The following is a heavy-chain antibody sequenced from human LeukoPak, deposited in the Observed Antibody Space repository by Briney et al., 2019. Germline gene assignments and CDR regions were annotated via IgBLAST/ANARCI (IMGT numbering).Heavy chain of an antibody. CDR3: ATALRKGYCSSTSCPNADY. Sequence: GGSLRLSCAASGFTFSSYWMHWVRQAPGKGLVWVSRINSDGSSTSYADSVNGRLTISRDHAKNTLYLQMNSLRAEDTAVYYCATALRKGYCSSTSCPNADYWGQGTLVTVSS. D-gene: IGHD2-2*01. CDR1: GFTFSSYW. V-gene: IGHV3-74*01. J-gene: IGHJ4*02. CDR2: INSDGSST.